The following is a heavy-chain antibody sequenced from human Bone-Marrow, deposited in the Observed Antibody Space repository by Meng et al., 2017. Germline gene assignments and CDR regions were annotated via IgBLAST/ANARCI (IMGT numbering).Heavy chain of an antibody. D-gene: IGHD2-8*02. CDR1: GASISTSCYY. CDR3: ARQLTVPYFFDY. V-gene: IGHV4-39*01. J-gene: IGHJ4*02. CDR2: IYYSGST. Sequence: QLQLQESGPGLVKPSETRSLTCTVSGASISTSCYYWGWIRQPPGKGLEWIGSIYYSGSTYYNPSLKSRVTISVDTSKNHFSLKLSSVTAADTAVYYCARQLTVPYFFDYWGQGSLVTVSS.